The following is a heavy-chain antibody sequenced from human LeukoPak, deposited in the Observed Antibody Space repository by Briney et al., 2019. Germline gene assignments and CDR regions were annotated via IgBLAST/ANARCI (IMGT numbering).Heavy chain of an antibody. CDR3: ARGPGGSGSYYSKNLYYFDY. D-gene: IGHD3-10*01. CDR1: GSSISSGYY. CDR2: IYHTGNT. V-gene: IGHV4-38-2*02. J-gene: IGHJ4*02. Sequence: PLETLSLTCTVSGSSISSGYYWGWIRQPPGKGLEWIGNIYHTGNTYYNPSLKSRVTISVDTFKNQFSLKLSSVTAADTAVYYCARGPGGSGSYYSKNLYYFDYWGQGTLVTVSS.